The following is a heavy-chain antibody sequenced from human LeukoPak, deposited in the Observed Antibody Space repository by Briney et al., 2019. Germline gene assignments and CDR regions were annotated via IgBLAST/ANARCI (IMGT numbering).Heavy chain of an antibody. CDR3: ARDCPGDYPSYYGMDV. CDR1: GFTFSSYG. CDR2: IRYDGSNK. Sequence: GGSLRLSCAASGFTFSSYGMHWVRQAPGKGLEWVAFIRYDGSNKYYADSVKGRFTISRDNSKNTLYLQMNSLRAEDTAVYYCARDCPGDYPSYYGMDVWGQGTTVTVSS. J-gene: IGHJ6*02. V-gene: IGHV3-30*02. D-gene: IGHD4-17*01.